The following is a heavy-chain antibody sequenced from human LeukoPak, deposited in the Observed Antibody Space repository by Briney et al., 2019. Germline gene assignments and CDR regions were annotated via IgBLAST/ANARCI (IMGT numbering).Heavy chain of an antibody. CDR1: GFTFNDYA. D-gene: IGHD2-21*01. J-gene: IGHJ4*02. CDR2: ISYDGYDK. CDR3: ARDFFPVVDSTWYEIGY. V-gene: IGHV3-30-3*01. Sequence: GGSLRLSCAASGFTFNDYAMYWVRQAPGKGLEWVTLISYDGYDKSYADSVRGRFTISRDNSRNTLYLQMVSLRSEDTAVYYCARDFFPVVDSTWYEIGYWGQGTLVTVSS.